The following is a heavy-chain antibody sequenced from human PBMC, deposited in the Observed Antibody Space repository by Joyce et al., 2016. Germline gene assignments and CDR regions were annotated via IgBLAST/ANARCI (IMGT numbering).Heavy chain of an antibody. CDR1: GGSFNNYY. CDR3: ARGSSERGLRLPLTYCSGGSCYFDAWQI. J-gene: IGHJ3*02. D-gene: IGHD2-15*01. CDR2: INHSGST. V-gene: IGHV4-34*01. Sequence: QVQLQQWGAGLLKLSETLSLTCAVYGGSFNNYYWNWSRQPPGKGLEWIGEINHSGSTHFNPSLKNRLAMSVGTSRMQLSLELSSVPAADTAVYYCARGSSERGLRLPLTYCSGGSCYFDAWQIWGQGTMVTVSS.